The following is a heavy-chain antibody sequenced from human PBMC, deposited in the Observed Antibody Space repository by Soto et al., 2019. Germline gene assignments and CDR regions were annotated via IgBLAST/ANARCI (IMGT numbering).Heavy chain of an antibody. J-gene: IGHJ3*02. CDR2: ISGSGGGT. CDR1: GFTFSSYA. V-gene: IGHV3-23*01. CDR3: AKEGIAAAGTAFDI. D-gene: IGHD6-13*01. Sequence: GESLKISCAASGFTFSSYAMSWVRQAPGKGLEWVSAISGSGGGTYYADSVKGRFTISRDNSKNTLYLQMNSLRAEDTAVYYCAKEGIAAAGTAFDIWGQGTMVTVSS.